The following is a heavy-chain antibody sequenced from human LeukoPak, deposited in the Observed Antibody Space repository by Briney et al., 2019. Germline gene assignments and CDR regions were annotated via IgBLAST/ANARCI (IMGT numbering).Heavy chain of an antibody. D-gene: IGHD3-10*01. CDR3: AKAALRGPGSYYINYGMDV. CDR2: MSGSGGST. V-gene: IGHV3-23*01. Sequence: PGGSLRLSCAASGFIFSDYYMSWICQAPGKGLEWVSAMSGSGGSTYYGDSVKGRFTISRDNSKNTLYLQMNSLRADDTAVYYCAKAALRGPGSYYINYGMDVWGQGTTVTVSS. J-gene: IGHJ6*02. CDR1: GFIFSDYY.